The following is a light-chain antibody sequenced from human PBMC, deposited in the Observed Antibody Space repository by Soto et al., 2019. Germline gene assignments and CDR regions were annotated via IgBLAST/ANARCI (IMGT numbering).Light chain of an antibody. J-gene: IGLJ2*01. CDR2: GNN. CDR3: QSYDNSLRVV. V-gene: IGLV1-40*01. CDR1: SSNTGAGYD. Sequence: QAVVTQPPSVSGAPGQRVTISCTGSSSNTGAGYDVQWYQQLPGTAPKLLIYGNNNRPSGVPDRFSGSKSGTSASLAITGLQAEDEADYHCQSYDNSLRVVFGGGTKLTVL.